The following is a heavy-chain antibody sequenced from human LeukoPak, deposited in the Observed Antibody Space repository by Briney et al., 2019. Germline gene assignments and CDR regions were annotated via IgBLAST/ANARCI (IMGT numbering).Heavy chain of an antibody. Sequence: GGSLRLSCAASGFTVSSNYMSWVRQAPGKGLEWVSVIYSGGSTYYADSVKGRFTISRDNSKNTLYLQMNSLRAEDTAVYYCARDLAGGTTGAYYYYMDVWGKGTTVTVSS. CDR3: ARDLAGGTTGAYYYYMDV. CDR2: IYSGGST. J-gene: IGHJ6*03. D-gene: IGHD1-1*01. CDR1: GFTVSSNY. V-gene: IGHV3-66*02.